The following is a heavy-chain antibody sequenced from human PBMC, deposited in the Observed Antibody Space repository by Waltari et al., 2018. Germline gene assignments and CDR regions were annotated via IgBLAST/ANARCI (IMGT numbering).Heavy chain of an antibody. Sequence: QVQLVQSGAEVKKPGASVKVSCKASGYTFTGYYMHWVRQAPGQGLEWMGRINPNSGGTNYAQKFQGRVTMTRDTSISTAYMELSRLRSDDTAVYYCARDSIAVAGQPTSFDYWGQGTLVTVSS. D-gene: IGHD6-19*01. J-gene: IGHJ4*02. CDR3: ARDSIAVAGQPTSFDY. CDR1: GYTFTGYY. CDR2: INPNSGGT. V-gene: IGHV1-2*06.